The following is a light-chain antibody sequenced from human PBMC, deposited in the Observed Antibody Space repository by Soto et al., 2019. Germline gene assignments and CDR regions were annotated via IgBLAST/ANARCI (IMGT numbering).Light chain of an antibody. V-gene: IGKV1-13*02. Sequence: AIQLTQSPSSLSASVGDRVTITCRASQGISSALAWYQQKPGKAPKLLIYDASSFDSGVPSRFSGSGSGTDFTLTISSLQPEDFASYYCHQFNSYPITFGQGTRLEIK. CDR3: HQFNSYPIT. J-gene: IGKJ5*01. CDR2: DAS. CDR1: QGISSA.